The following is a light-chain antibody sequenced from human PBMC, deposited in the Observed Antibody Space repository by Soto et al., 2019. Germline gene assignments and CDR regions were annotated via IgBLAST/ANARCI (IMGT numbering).Light chain of an antibody. V-gene: IGLV1-44*01. J-gene: IGLJ2*01. Sequence: QSVLTQPPSASGTPGQRVTISCSASSSDIGSNSVNWYQQLPGTAPKLLMYSSNQRPSGVPDRFSGSKSGTSASLATSGLQSEDEADYYCAAWDDSLNGVVFGGGTKLTVL. CDR2: SSN. CDR1: SSDIGSNS. CDR3: AAWDDSLNGVV.